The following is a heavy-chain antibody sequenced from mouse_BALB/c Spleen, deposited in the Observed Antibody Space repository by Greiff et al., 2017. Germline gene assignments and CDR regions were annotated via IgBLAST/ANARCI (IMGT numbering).Heavy chain of an antibody. D-gene: IGHD2-10*02. J-gene: IGHJ3*01. V-gene: IGHV14-1*02. CDR3: AGMYGNSFAY. CDR1: GFNINDYY. CDR2: IDPENGNT. Sequence: VQLQQSGAELVRPGASVKLSCKASGFNINDYYMHWVKQRPEQGLEWIGWIDPENGNTIYDPKFQGKASITADTSSNTAYLQLSSLTSEDTAGYYCAGMYGNSFAYWGQGTLVTVSA.